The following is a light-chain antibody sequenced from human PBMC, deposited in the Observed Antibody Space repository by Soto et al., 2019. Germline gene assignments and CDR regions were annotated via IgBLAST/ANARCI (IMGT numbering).Light chain of an antibody. Sequence: EIVLTQSPATLSLSPGERATLSCRASQSVSSYLAWYQHKPGQAPRLLIYDASNRATGIPARFSGSGSGTDFPRTISRLEPEDFAVYYCLHRYNWPLTFGGGTKVEIK. CDR1: QSVSSY. V-gene: IGKV3-11*01. J-gene: IGKJ4*01. CDR3: LHRYNWPLT. CDR2: DAS.